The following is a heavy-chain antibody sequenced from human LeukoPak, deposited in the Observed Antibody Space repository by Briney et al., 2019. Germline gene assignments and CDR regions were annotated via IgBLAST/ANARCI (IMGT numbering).Heavy chain of an antibody. CDR3: ARGLVVVSPNAFDI. V-gene: IGHV1-2*02. Sequence: ASVTVSCRASGYTFTGYYMHWVRQAPGQGLEWMGWINPNSGGTNYAQKFQGRVTMTRDTSISTAYMELSRLRSDDTAVYYCARGLVVVSPNAFDIWGQGTMVTVSS. CDR1: GYTFTGYY. CDR2: INPNSGGT. D-gene: IGHD2-15*01. J-gene: IGHJ3*02.